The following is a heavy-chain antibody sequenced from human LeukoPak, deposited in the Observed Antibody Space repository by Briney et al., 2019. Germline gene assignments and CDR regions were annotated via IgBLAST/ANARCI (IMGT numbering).Heavy chain of an antibody. CDR1: GFTFSDYY. CDR3: ARAQYNWNYPPYMDV. V-gene: IGHV3-11*01. Sequence: GGSLRLSCAASGFTFSDYYMSWIRQAPGKGLEWVSYISSSGSTIYYADSVKGRFTISRDNAKNSLYLQMNSLRAEDTAVYYCARAQYNWNYPPYMDVWGKGTTVTVSS. D-gene: IGHD1-7*01. CDR2: ISSSGSTI. J-gene: IGHJ6*03.